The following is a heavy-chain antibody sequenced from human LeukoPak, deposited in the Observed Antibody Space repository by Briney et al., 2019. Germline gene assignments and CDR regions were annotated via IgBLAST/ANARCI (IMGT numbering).Heavy chain of an antibody. CDR2: IKGDGSDK. J-gene: IGHJ6*03. CDR3: ARASMVTDYYYYYYMDV. CDR1: GFTFSSSW. D-gene: IGHD5-18*01. Sequence: GGSLRLSCAASGFTFSSSWMTWVRQAPGKGLEWLAKIKGDGSDKNYVDSVKGRFTISRDNAKNSLFLQMNSLRAEDTAVYYCARASMVTDYYYYYYMDVWGKGTTVTISS. V-gene: IGHV3-7*04.